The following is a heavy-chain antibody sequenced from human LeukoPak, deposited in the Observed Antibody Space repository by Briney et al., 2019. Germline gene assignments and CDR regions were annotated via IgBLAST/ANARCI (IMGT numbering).Heavy chain of an antibody. V-gene: IGHV4-39*07. D-gene: IGHD3-10*01. CDR2: IYYSGST. CDR1: GGSISSSSYY. Sequence: PSETLSLTCTVSGGSISSSSYYWGWIRQPPGKGLEWIGSIYYSGSTYYNPSLKSRVTISVDTSKNQFSLKLSSVTAADTAVYYCARPKDYYYGSGRHAFDIWGQGTMVTVSS. CDR3: ARPKDYYYGSGRHAFDI. J-gene: IGHJ3*02.